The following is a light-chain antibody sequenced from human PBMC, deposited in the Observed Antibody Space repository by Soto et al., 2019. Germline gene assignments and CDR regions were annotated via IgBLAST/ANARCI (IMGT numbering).Light chain of an antibody. V-gene: IGKV3D-20*02. CDR3: QQRSNWLWT. CDR1: QSVSSSY. CDR2: GAS. Sequence: EIVLTPSPGTLSLSPGERATLSCRASQSVSSSYLAWYQQKPGQAPRLLIYGASSRATGIPARFSGSGSGTDFTLTISSLEPEDFAVYYCQQRSNWLWTFGQGTKVDI. J-gene: IGKJ1*01.